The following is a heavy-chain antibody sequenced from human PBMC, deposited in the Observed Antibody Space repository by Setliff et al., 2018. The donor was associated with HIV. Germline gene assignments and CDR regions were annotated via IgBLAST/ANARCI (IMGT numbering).Heavy chain of an antibody. V-gene: IGHV3-48*03. CDR3: ARNYYDSSGYYGMDV. CDR2: ISSSGSTI. Sequence: LKISCAASGFTFSSYEMNWVRQAPGKGLEWVSYISSSGSTIYYADSVNGRFTISRDNAKNSLYLQMNSLRAEDTAVYYCARNYYDSSGYYGMDVWGQGTTVTVSS. D-gene: IGHD3-22*01. J-gene: IGHJ6*02. CDR1: GFTFSSYE.